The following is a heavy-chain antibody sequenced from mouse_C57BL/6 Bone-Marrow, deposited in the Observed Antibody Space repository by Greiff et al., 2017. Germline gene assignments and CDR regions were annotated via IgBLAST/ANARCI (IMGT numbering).Heavy chain of an antibody. V-gene: IGHV1-82*01. D-gene: IGHD1-1*01. CDR3: ARCCYGSSLWFAY. CDR1: GYAFSSSW. Sequence: QVQLQQSGPELVKPGASVKISCKASGYAFSSSWMNWVKQRPGKGLEWIGRIYPGDGDTYYKGKFKGKATMTADKSSSTAYMQLSSLTSEDAAVYFCARCCYGSSLWFAYWGQGTLVTVSA. CDR2: IYPGDGDT. J-gene: IGHJ3*01.